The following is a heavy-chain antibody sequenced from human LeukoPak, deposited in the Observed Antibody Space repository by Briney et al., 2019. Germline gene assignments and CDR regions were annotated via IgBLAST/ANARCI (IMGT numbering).Heavy chain of an antibody. CDR2: ITARADST. Sequence: GGSLRLSCAASGFTFSNYAMSWVRQAPGKGLEWVSGITARADSTYYADSVKGRVTISRDNSKNTLLLQLNSLRAEDAAVYYCAKTYMWSIDAFHIWGQGTMVTVSS. CDR3: AKTYMWSIDAFHI. CDR1: GFTFSNYA. V-gene: IGHV3-23*01. D-gene: IGHD2-8*02. J-gene: IGHJ3*02.